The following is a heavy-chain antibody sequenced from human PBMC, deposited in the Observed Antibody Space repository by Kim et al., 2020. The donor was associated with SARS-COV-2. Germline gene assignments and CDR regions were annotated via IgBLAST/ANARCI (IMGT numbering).Heavy chain of an antibody. CDR3: VKGGSSGWYVDY. V-gene: IGHV3-64D*09. D-gene: IGHD6-19*01. J-gene: IGHJ4*02. Sequence: YHADSVKGRLTISRDNSKNTLYLQMSSLRAEDTAVYYCVKGGSSGWYVDYWGQGTLVTVAS.